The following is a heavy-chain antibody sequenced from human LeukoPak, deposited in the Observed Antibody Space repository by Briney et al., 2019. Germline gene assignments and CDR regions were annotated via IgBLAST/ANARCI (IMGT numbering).Heavy chain of an antibody. D-gene: IGHD3-3*01. V-gene: IGHV1-18*01. Sequence: ASVKVSCKASGYTFNSYGISWVRQAPGQGLEWMGWVSPYTGSTRYAQSLQGRVTMTTDTSTGTAYMEPRSLTSDDTAVYYCAREVWSGYYIDYWGQGTLVTVSS. CDR3: AREVWSGYYIDY. CDR2: VSPYTGST. J-gene: IGHJ4*02. CDR1: GYTFNSYG.